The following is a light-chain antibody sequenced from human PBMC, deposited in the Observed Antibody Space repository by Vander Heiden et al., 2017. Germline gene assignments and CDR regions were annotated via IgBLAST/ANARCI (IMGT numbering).Light chain of an antibody. CDR3: QRRDTTLWT. CDR1: QSISSY. J-gene: IGKJ1*01. Sequence: DIQMTQSTSSLSASVGDRVTITCRASQSISSYLNWYQQKPGKAPKLLIYAASILQSGVPSRFSGSGSGTDFTLTISMLHPEDFATYYCQRRDTTLWTFGQGTKVEIK. V-gene: IGKV1-39*01. CDR2: AAS.